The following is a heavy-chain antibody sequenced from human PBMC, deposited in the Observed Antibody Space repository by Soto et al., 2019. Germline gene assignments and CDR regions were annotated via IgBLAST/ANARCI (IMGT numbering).Heavy chain of an antibody. CDR2: ITRSGDSI. V-gene: IGHV3-48*02. CDR1: GFRFSDYS. D-gene: IGHD3-16*01. J-gene: IGHJ4*02. Sequence: EVQLLESGGGLIHPGGSLRLSCAASGFRFSDYSMNWVRQAPGKGLEWLSNITRSGDSIYYADSVKGRFSVSRDNGKKSLLMKWNGLNYEDSSISYCERLPKGITVNGWGQGTLVSVYS. CDR3: ERLPKGITVNG.